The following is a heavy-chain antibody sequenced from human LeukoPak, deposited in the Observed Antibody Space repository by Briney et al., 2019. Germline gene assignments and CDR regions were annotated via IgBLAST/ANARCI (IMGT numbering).Heavy chain of an antibody. CDR1: GFTVSSNY. D-gene: IGHD1-26*01. CDR2: IYSGGST. J-gene: IGHJ4*02. Sequence: GGSLRLSCAASGFTVSSNYMSWVRQAPGKGLEWVSVIYSGGSTYYADSVKGRFTISRDNSKNTLYLQMNSLRAEDTALYYCAKDLSGGLRGSHSSFDYWGQGTLVTVSS. V-gene: IGHV3-53*05. CDR3: AKDLSGGLRGSHSSFDY.